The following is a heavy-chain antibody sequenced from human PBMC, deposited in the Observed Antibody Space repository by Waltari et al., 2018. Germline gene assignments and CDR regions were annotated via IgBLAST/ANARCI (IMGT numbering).Heavy chain of an antibody. Sequence: EVQLLESGGGLVQPGGSLRLSCAASGFTFSSYAMSWVRQAPGQGLGWVSAISGSGGSKYYAGSGKGRFTISRDNSKNTLYLQMNSLRAEDTAVYYCAKDRTSYYDYWGQGTLVTVSS. CDR1: GFTFSSYA. CDR3: AKDRTSYYDY. J-gene: IGHJ4*02. D-gene: IGHD3-3*01. CDR2: ISGSGGSK. V-gene: IGHV3-23*01.